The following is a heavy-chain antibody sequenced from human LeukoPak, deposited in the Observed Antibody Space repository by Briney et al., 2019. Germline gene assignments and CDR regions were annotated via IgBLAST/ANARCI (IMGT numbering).Heavy chain of an antibody. CDR1: GYTFTSYG. Sequence: ASVKVSCKASGYTFTSYGISWVRQAPGQGLEWMGWISAYNGNTNYAQKLQGRVTMTTDTSTSTAYTELRSLRSDDTAVYYCARVYDTAMVTKCDYWGQGTLVTVSS. CDR3: ARVYDTAMVTKCDY. J-gene: IGHJ4*02. V-gene: IGHV1-18*01. D-gene: IGHD5-18*01. CDR2: ISAYNGNT.